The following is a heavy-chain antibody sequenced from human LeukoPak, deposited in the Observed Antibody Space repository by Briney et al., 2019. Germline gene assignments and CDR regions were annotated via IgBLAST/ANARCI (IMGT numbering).Heavy chain of an antibody. J-gene: IGHJ4*02. D-gene: IGHD6-19*01. V-gene: IGHV3-48*01. CDR1: GFTFNIYS. CDR3: ARSGWYDDFDY. CDR2: LSRSTTTI. Sequence: GGSLRLSCAASGFTFNIYSMNWVRQAPGKGLEWISYLSRSTTTIYYADSEKGRFTISRDNAKNSLYLQMNSLRAEDTAMYYCARSGWYDDFDYLGQGTLVTVSS.